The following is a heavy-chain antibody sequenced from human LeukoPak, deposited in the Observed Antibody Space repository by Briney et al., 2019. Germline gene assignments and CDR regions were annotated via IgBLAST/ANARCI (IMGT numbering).Heavy chain of an antibody. Sequence: PGGSLRLSCAASGFTFSSYSMNWVRQAPGKGLEWVSSISSSSSYIYYADSVKGRFTISRDNAKNSLYLQMNSLRAEDTAVYYCARGSAVRYFDWLLSAFDHWGQGTLVTVSS. D-gene: IGHD3-9*01. CDR2: ISSSSSYI. CDR3: ARGSAVRYFDWLLSAFDH. J-gene: IGHJ4*02. CDR1: GFTFSSYS. V-gene: IGHV3-21*01.